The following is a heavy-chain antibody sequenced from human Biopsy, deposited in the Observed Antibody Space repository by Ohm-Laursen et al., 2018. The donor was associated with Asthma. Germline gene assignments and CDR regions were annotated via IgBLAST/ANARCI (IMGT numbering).Heavy chain of an antibody. CDR2: INSVFGTT. V-gene: IGHV1-69*13. CDR3: ARKAGSCISRTCYSLDF. CDR1: GGTFNTYV. Sequence: SVKVSCKSPGGTFNTYVIGWVRQAPGQGLEWMGGINSVFGTTAYPQKFQDRVTITADDSTSTVYMELSSLRSEDTAVYYCARKAGSCISRTCYSLDFWGQGTLVTVSS. D-gene: IGHD2-2*01. J-gene: IGHJ4*02.